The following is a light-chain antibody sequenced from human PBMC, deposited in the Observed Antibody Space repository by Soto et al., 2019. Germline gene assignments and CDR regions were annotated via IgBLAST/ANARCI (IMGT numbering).Light chain of an antibody. J-gene: IGKJ5*01. CDR1: QSLSSS. Sequence: EIVMTQSPATLSVSPGERATLSCRASQSLSSSLAWYQQKPGQAPRLLIYGASTRATGIPARFSGSGSGTEFTLTISSLQSEDFAVYYCQQYKNWPPITFGQGTRLEI. CDR3: QQYKNWPPIT. CDR2: GAS. V-gene: IGKV3-15*01.